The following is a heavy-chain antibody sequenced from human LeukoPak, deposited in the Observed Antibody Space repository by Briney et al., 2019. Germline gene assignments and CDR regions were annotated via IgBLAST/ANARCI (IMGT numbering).Heavy chain of an antibody. CDR2: IRYDGSNK. CDR3: AKCSSTSCPLYYFDY. V-gene: IGHV3-30*02. Sequence: PGGSLRLSCAASGFTFSSYDMHWVRQAPGKGLEWVAFIRYDGSNKYYADSVKGRFTISRDNSKNTLYLQMNSLRAEDTAVYYCAKCSSTSCPLYYFDYWGQGTLVTVSS. D-gene: IGHD2-2*01. J-gene: IGHJ4*02. CDR1: GFTFSSYD.